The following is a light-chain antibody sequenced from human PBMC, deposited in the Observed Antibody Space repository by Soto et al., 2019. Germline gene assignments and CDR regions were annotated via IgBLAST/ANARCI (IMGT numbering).Light chain of an antibody. V-gene: IGLV2-11*01. CDR1: SSNIHRDKY. CDR2: DVN. CDR3: GSYIGHYIYV. J-gene: IGLJ1*01. Sequence: QSALTQPRPVSGSPGQSVAISCTGTSSNIHRDKYVAWYQKHPGKGPRRVIFDVNKRPSGVPDRFSGSKSGNTASLTISGLQAEDEADYYSGSYIGHYIYVFGTGTKVTVL.